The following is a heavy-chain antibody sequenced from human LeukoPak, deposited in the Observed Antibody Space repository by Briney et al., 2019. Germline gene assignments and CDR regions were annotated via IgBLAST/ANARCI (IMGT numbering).Heavy chain of an antibody. CDR3: ARVGAQFFLDIVVVPADLLIRDPYFDY. Sequence: SETLSLTCTVSGGSISSYYWSWIRQPPGKGLECIGYIYYSGSTNYNPSLKSRVNISVDTSKNQFSLKLSSVTAADTAVYYCARVGAQFFLDIVVVPADLLIRDPYFDYWGQGTLVTVSS. D-gene: IGHD2-2*03. CDR2: IYYSGST. CDR1: GGSISSYY. J-gene: IGHJ4*02. V-gene: IGHV4-59*01.